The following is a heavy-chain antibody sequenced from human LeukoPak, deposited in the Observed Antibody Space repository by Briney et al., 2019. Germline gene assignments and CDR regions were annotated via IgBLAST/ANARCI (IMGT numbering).Heavy chain of an antibody. CDR1: GFTFSNYA. CDR2: ISGDGGDT. Sequence: GGSLRLSCAASGFTFSNYAMSWVRQAPGKGLEWVSLISGDGGDTYYADSVKGRFTISRDNRKNSLYLQMNSLRTEDTALYYCAKDMVRGVNDYWGQGTLVTVSS. D-gene: IGHD3-10*01. CDR3: AKDMVRGVNDY. J-gene: IGHJ4*02. V-gene: IGHV3-43*02.